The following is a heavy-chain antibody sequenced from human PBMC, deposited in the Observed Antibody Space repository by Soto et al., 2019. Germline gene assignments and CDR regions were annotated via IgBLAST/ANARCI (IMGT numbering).Heavy chain of an antibody. D-gene: IGHD6-19*01. Sequence: GGSLRLSCAATGFSFVNYAMNWVRQAPGKGLEWVSGLSGSGTSTYYADSVKGRFTISRDNSRDTLFLQMNSLTADDTAVYYCAKATTNGGWFNPFDSWGQGALVTVSS. CDR2: LSGSGTST. CDR3: AKATTNGGWFNPFDS. J-gene: IGHJ4*02. V-gene: IGHV3-23*01. CDR1: GFSFVNYA.